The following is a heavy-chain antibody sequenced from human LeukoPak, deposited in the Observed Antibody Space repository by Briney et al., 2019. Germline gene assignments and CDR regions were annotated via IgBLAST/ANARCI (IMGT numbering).Heavy chain of an antibody. CDR1: GYTFASYY. Sequence: ASVKVSCKASGYTFASYYMHWVRQAPAQGLEWMGIINPSGGSTSYAQKFQGRVTMTRDTSTSTVYMELSSLRSEDTAVYYCARDDSSGYPFDYWGQGTLVTVSS. D-gene: IGHD3-22*01. J-gene: IGHJ4*02. CDR3: ARDDSSGYPFDY. CDR2: INPSGGST. V-gene: IGHV1-46*01.